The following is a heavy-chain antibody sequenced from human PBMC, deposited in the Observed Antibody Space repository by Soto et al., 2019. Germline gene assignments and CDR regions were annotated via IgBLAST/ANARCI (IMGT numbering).Heavy chain of an antibody. CDR2: INHSGST. V-gene: IGHV4-34*01. CDR3: ARDHKTNGFDP. J-gene: IGHJ5*02. CDR1: GGSFSGYY. Sequence: SETLSLTCAVYGGSFSGYYWSWIRQPPGKGLEWIGEINHSGSTNYNPSLKSRVTISVDTSKNQFSLKLSSVTAADTAVYYCARDHKTNGFDPWGQGTLVTVSS.